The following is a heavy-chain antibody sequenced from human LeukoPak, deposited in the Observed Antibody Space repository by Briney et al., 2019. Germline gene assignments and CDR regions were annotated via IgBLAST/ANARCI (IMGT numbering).Heavy chain of an antibody. CDR2: ISRRGNTI. J-gene: IGHJ2*01. Sequence: SGGSLRLSCAASGFTFSNYDMNWVRQAPGKGLEWVSHISRRGNTIYYGDSVKGRFTISRDNAKNSLYLQMNGLRAEDTAVYYCARSFYLFGRGTLVTVSS. CDR1: GFTFSNYD. V-gene: IGHV3-48*03. CDR3: ARSFYL.